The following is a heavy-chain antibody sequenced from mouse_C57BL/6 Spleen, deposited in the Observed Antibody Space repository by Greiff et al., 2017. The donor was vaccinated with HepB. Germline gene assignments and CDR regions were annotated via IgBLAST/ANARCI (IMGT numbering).Heavy chain of an antibody. Sequence: VQLQQSGPELVKPGASVKISCKASGYAFSSSWMNWVKQRPGKGLEWIGRIYPGDGDTNYNGKFKGKATLTADKSSSTAYMQLSSLTSEDSAVDFGSREGIYYDYDAGFAYWGQGTLVTVSA. CDR3: SREGIYYDYDAGFAY. CDR1: GYAFSSSW. CDR2: IYPGDGDT. V-gene: IGHV1-82*01. J-gene: IGHJ3*01. D-gene: IGHD2-4*01.